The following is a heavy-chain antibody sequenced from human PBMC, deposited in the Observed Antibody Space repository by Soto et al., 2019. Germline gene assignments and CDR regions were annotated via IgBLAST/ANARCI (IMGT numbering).Heavy chain of an antibody. J-gene: IGHJ6*02. CDR3: ARGRMRGSSWFYYYYGMDV. V-gene: IGHV4-59*12. CDR2: IYYSGST. CDR1: GGSISSYY. Sequence: SETLSLTCTVSGGSISSYYWSWIRQPPGKGLEWIGYIYYSGSTNYNPSLKSRVTISVDTSKNQFSLKLSSVTAADTAVYYCARGRMRGSSWFYYYYGMDVWGQGTTVTVSS. D-gene: IGHD6-13*01.